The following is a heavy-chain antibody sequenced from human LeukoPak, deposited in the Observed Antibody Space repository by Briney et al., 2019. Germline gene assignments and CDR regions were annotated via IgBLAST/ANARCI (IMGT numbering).Heavy chain of an antibody. J-gene: IGHJ4*02. CDR1: GINFRSSG. D-gene: IGHD6-13*01. CDR2: IQNDGSDK. CDR3: AREGGRAAAGRFDY. Sequence: GGSLRLSCAASGINFRSSGMHWVRQAPGKGLEWVTFIQNDGSDKSYAASVKGRFTISRDNSKNTVYLHMSSLRADDTALYYCAREGGRAAAGRFDYWGQGTLVTASS. V-gene: IGHV3-30*02.